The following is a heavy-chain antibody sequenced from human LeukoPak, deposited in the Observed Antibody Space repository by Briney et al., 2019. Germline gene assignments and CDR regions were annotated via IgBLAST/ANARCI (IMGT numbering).Heavy chain of an antibody. D-gene: IGHD3-9*01. V-gene: IGHV1-18*01. Sequence: ASVKVSCKASGYTFTSYGISWVRQAPGQGLEWMGWSSAYNGNTNYAQKLQARVTMTTDTSTSTAYMELRSLRSDDTAVYYCARVPVGEWHYLTGYYAPYYYYYYYMDVWGKGTTVTVSS. CDR3: ARVPVGEWHYLTGYYAPYYYYYYYMDV. J-gene: IGHJ6*03. CDR2: SSAYNGNT. CDR1: GYTFTSYG.